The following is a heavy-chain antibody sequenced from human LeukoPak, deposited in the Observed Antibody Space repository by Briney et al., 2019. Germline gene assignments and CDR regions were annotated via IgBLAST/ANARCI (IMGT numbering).Heavy chain of an antibody. CDR3: AREGPIAARPPNWYFDV. D-gene: IGHD6-6*01. Sequence: GGSLRLSCAASGFTFSSYAMSWVRQAPGKGLEWVSAISGSGGSTYYADSVKGRFTISRDNAKNSVFLQMNSLRAEDTAVYHCAREGPIAARPPNWYFDVWGRGTLVTVSS. CDR1: GFTFSSYA. V-gene: IGHV3-23*01. CDR2: ISGSGGST. J-gene: IGHJ2*01.